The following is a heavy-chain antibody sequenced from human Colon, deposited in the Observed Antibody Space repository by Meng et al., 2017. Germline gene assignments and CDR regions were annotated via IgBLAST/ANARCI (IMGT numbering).Heavy chain of an antibody. J-gene: IGHJ4*02. D-gene: IGHD5-18*01. CDR1: GDSVSSNTAA. V-gene: IGHV6-1*01. CDR3: ARDHGYSYGLPLDY. CDR2: TYYRSKWYN. Sequence: QVQLQQSGPGLLKHSQTLPLTCFISGDSVSSNTAAWNWIRQSPSRGLEWLGRTYYRSKWYNEYAVSVKSRMTFNADTSKNQVSLQVNSVTPEDTAVYYCARDHGYSYGLPLDYWGQGILVTVSS.